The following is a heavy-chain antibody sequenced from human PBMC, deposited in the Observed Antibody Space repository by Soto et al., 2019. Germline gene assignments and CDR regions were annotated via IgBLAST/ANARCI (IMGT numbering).Heavy chain of an antibody. CDR2: INHSGST. CDR1: GGSFSGYY. Sequence: PSETLSLTCAVYGGSFSGYYWSWIRQPPGKGLEWIGEINHSGSTNYNPSLKSRVTISVDTSKNQFSLKLSSVTAADTAVYYCARPFGGYGSGSYYRHYSYGMDVWGQGTTVTVSS. D-gene: IGHD3-10*01. V-gene: IGHV4-34*01. CDR3: ARPFGGYGSGSYYRHYSYGMDV. J-gene: IGHJ6*02.